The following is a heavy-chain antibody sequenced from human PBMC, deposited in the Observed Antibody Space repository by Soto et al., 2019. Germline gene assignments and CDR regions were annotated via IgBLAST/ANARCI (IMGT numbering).Heavy chain of an antibody. CDR3: AREAYCSGGSCYLNWFDP. Sequence: GASVKVSCKASGGTFSSYTISWVRQAPGQGLEWMGRIIPILGIANYAQKFQGRVTITADKSTSTAYMELSSLRSEDTAVYYCAREAYCSGGSCYLNWFDPWGQGTLVTVSS. J-gene: IGHJ5*02. CDR2: IIPILGIA. CDR1: GGTFSSYT. D-gene: IGHD2-15*01. V-gene: IGHV1-69*04.